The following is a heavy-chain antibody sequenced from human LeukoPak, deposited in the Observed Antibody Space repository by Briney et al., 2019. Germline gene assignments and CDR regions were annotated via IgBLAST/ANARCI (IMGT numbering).Heavy chain of an antibody. Sequence: SETLSLTCTVSGGSISSSSYYWGWIRQPPGKGLEWIGSFYYSGSTYYNPSLKSRVTISVDTSKNQFSLKLSSVTAADTAVYYCARDSFTGVGATSSDFDYWGQGTLVTVSS. CDR1: GGSISSSSYY. CDR2: FYYSGST. J-gene: IGHJ4*02. CDR3: ARDSFTGVGATSSDFDY. V-gene: IGHV4-39*07. D-gene: IGHD1-26*01.